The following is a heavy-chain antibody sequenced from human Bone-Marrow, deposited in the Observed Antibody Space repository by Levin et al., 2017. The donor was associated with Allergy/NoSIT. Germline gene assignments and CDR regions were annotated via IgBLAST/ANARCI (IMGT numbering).Heavy chain of an antibody. D-gene: IGHD5-24*01. CDR2: LSYGDTI. CDR1: GGSTNSDF. V-gene: IGHV4-59*01. Sequence: SETLSLTCTVSGGSTNSDFWSWIRQPPGKGLEWIGYLSYGDTIKYNPSLESRVTISVDPSKYQFSLNLRSVTAADTAVYYCARGRDGSRWVGPYYFDSWGQGILVTVSS. CDR3: ARGRDGSRWVGPYYFDS. J-gene: IGHJ4*02.